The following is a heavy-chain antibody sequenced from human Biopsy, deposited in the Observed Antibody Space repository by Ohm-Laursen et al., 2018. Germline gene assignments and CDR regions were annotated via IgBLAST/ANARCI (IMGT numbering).Heavy chain of an antibody. V-gene: IGHV3-9*01. J-gene: IGHJ4*02. CDR1: GFTFDDYA. CDR3: AKSCSGGSCLDY. Sequence: SLRLSCAASGFTFDDYAMHWVRQAPGKGLERVSGISWNSGSIGYADSVKGRFTISRDNAKNSLYLQMNSLRAEDTALYYCAKSCSGGSCLDYWGQGTLVTVSS. D-gene: IGHD2-15*01. CDR2: ISWNSGSI.